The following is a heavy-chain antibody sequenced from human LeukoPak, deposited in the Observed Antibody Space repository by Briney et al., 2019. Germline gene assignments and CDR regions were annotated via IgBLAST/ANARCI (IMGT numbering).Heavy chain of an antibody. J-gene: IGHJ4*02. D-gene: IGHD3-22*01. CDR3: AGTDYYDSSGLYY. CDR2: IIPIFGTA. CDR1: GGTFSSYA. V-gene: IGHV1-69*05. Sequence: SVKVSCKASGGTFSSYAISWVRQAPGQGLGWMGGIIPIFGTANYAQKFQGRVTITTDESTSTAYMELSSLRSEDTAVYYCAGTDYYDSSGLYYWGQGTLVTVSS.